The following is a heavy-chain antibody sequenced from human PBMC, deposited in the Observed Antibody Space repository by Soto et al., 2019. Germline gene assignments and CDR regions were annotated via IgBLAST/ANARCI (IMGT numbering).Heavy chain of an antibody. CDR3: AHTELGTKLDY. D-gene: IGHD7-27*01. CDR1: GFSLSTSGVG. CDR2: IYWDDDK. Sequence: QITLKESGPTLVKPTQTLTLTCTFSGFSLSTSGVGVGWIRQPPGKALEWLALIYWDDDKRYSPSLKSRHTITKDTSKNQVVLTMTNIDPVDTATYYCAHTELGTKLDYWGQGTLVTVSS. J-gene: IGHJ4*02. V-gene: IGHV2-5*02.